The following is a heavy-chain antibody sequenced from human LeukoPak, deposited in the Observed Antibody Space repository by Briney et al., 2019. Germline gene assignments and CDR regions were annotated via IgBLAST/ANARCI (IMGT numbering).Heavy chain of an antibody. Sequence: PGGSLRLSCAASGFTFSSYGMSWVRQAPGKGLEWVSAISGSGGSTYYADSVKGRFTISRDNSKNTLYLQMNSLRAEDTAVYYCARDPYSGSYGAHYYYYMDVWGKGTTVTISS. D-gene: IGHD1-26*01. CDR3: ARDPYSGSYGAHYYYYMDV. J-gene: IGHJ6*03. CDR2: ISGSGGST. CDR1: GFTFSSYG. V-gene: IGHV3-23*01.